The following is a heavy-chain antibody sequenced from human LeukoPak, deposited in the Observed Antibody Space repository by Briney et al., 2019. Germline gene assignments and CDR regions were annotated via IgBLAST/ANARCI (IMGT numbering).Heavy chain of an antibody. D-gene: IGHD3-10*01. CDR1: GGSISSYY. CDR2: IYYSGST. J-gene: IGHJ4*02. V-gene: IGHV4-59*01. Sequence: SETLSLTCTVSGGSISSYYWSWIRQPPGKGLEWIGYIYYSGSTNYNPSLKSRVTISVDTSKNQFSLKLSSVTAADTAVYYCAREMVRGAPTGWGQGTLVTASS. CDR3: AREMVRGAPTG.